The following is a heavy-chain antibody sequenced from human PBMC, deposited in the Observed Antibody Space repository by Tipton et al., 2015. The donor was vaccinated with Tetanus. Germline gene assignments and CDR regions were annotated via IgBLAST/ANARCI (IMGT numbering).Heavy chain of an antibody. CDR1: GFTFSTYW. J-gene: IGHJ6*02. D-gene: IGHD3-3*01. CDR3: ARRSGRFMDV. Sequence: AASGFTFSTYWMTWVRQAPGKGLEWVANIKQDGSEKYYVDSVKGRFAISRDNAKNSLYLQMNSLRAEDTAVYYCARRSGRFMDVWGQGTTVTVSS. V-gene: IGHV3-7*01. CDR2: IKQDGSEK.